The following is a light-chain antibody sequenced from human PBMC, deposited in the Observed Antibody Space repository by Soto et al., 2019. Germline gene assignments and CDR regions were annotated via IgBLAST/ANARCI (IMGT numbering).Light chain of an antibody. CDR2: HAS. CDR1: QSISNW. V-gene: IGKV1-5*01. J-gene: IGKJ1*01. Sequence: DIQMTQSPSTLPASVGDRVTITCRASQSISNWLDWYQQKPGTAPKVLIYHASNLQSGVPSRFGGRGSESEFTLTISSLQPDDFATYYCQQYNSYSFGQGTKVEIK. CDR3: QQYNSYS.